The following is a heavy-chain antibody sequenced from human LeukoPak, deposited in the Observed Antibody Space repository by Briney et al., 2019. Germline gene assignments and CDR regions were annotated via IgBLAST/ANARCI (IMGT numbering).Heavy chain of an antibody. Sequence: SETLSLTCNVSRVSVSDGRYYWTWIRHHPGKGLEWIGYKYYSGSAKYHPSLKSRLTISIDTSKNQFSLQLSSVTAADTATYYCATPYCSSISCLDVFNMWGQGTRVTVSS. CDR1: RVSVSDGRYY. J-gene: IGHJ3*02. D-gene: IGHD2-2*01. CDR2: KYYSGSA. CDR3: ATPYCSSISCLDVFNM. V-gene: IGHV4-31*03.